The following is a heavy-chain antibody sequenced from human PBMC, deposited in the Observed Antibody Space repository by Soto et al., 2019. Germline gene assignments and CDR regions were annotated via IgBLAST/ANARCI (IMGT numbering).Heavy chain of an antibody. J-gene: IGHJ4*02. CDR3: ARQSNLGELSLNDFDY. CDR2: IYYSGST. D-gene: IGHD3-16*02. CDR1: GGSISSSSYY. V-gene: IGHV4-39*01. Sequence: SETLSLTCTVSGGSISSSSYYWGWIRQPPGKGLEWIGSIYYSGSTYYNPSLKSRVTISVDTSKNQFSLKLSSVTAADTAVYYCARQSNLGELSLNDFDYWGQGTRVTVSS.